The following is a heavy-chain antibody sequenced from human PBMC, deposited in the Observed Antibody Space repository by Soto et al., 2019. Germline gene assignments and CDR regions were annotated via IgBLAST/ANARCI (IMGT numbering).Heavy chain of an antibody. CDR3: ARDKRYSSGWSLSWYFDL. D-gene: IGHD6-19*01. CDR1: GFTFSSYW. Sequence: PGGSLRLSCAASGFTFSSYWMHWVRQAPGKGLVWVSRINSDGSSTSYADSVKGRFAISRDNAKNTLYLQMNSLRAEDTAVYYCARDKRYSSGWSLSWYFDLWGRGTLVTVSS. CDR2: INSDGSST. J-gene: IGHJ2*01. V-gene: IGHV3-74*01.